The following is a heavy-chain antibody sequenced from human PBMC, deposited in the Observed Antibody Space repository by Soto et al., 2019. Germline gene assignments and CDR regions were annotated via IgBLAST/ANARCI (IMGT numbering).Heavy chain of an antibody. D-gene: IGHD1-26*01. CDR1: GGSISSYY. V-gene: IGHV4-59*01. CDR2: IYYSGST. Sequence: SETLSLTCTVSGGSISSYYWSWIRQPPGQGLEWIGYIYYSGSTNYNPSLKSRVTISGDTSKNQFSLKLSSVTAADTAVYYCARTSGSYWGYLDYWGQGTLVNVSS. J-gene: IGHJ4*02. CDR3: ARTSGSYWGYLDY.